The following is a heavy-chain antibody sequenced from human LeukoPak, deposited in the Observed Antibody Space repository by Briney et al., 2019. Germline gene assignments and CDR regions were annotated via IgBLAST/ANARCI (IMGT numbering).Heavy chain of an antibody. CDR1: GYTFTGYY. CDR2: INPNSGGT. J-gene: IGHJ5*02. Sequence: ASVKVSCKASGYTFTGYYMHWVRQAPGQGLEWMGWINPNSGGTNYAQKFQGRVTMTRDTSINTAYMELSRLTSDDTAAYYCARGYDSSGYTAWGQGTLVTVSS. CDR3: ARGYDSSGYTA. D-gene: IGHD3-22*01. V-gene: IGHV1-2*02.